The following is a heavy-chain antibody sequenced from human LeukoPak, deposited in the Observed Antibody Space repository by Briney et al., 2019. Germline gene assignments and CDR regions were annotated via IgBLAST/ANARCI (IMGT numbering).Heavy chain of an antibody. CDR2: IYYSGST. J-gene: IGHJ3*02. V-gene: IGHV4-61*01. CDR3: AKGKGYSSGWGAFDI. CDR1: GGSVSSASYY. Sequence: PSETLSLTCSVSGGSVSSASYYWSWIRQPPGKGLEWIGFIYYSGSTNYNPSLKSRVTISVDTSKNQFSLKLSSVTAADTAVYYCAKGKGYSSGWGAFDIWGQGQWSPSLQ. D-gene: IGHD6-19*01.